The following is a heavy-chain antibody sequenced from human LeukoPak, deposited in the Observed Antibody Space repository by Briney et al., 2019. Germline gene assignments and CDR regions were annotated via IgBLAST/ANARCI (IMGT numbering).Heavy chain of an antibody. CDR1: GFTFSSYG. V-gene: IGHV3-30*18. D-gene: IGHD3-22*01. CDR2: ISYDGSNK. J-gene: IGHJ4*02. CDR3: AKEIDTSGYSPFDY. Sequence: GGSLRLSCAASGFTFSSYGMHWVRQAPGKGLEWVAVISYDGSNKYYVDSVKGRFTISRDNSKNTLYLQMNSLRAEDTAVYYCAKEIDTSGYSPFDYWGQGTLVTVSS.